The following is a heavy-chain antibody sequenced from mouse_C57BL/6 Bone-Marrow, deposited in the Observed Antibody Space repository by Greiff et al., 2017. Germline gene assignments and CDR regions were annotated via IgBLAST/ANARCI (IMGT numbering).Heavy chain of an antibody. D-gene: IGHD2-3*01. Sequence: QVQLKQSGPGLVQPSQSLSITCTVSGFSLTSYGVHWVRQPPGKGLEWLGVIWSGGSTDYNAAFISRLSISKDNSKSQVFFKMNSLQADDTAIYYCAKNERWLLHEAWFAYWGQGTLVTVSA. J-gene: IGHJ3*01. V-gene: IGHV2-4*01. CDR2: IWSGGST. CDR3: AKNERWLLHEAWFAY. CDR1: GFSLTSYG.